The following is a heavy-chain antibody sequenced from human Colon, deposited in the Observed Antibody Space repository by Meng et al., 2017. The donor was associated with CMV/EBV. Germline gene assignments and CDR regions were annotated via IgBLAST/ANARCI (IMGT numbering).Heavy chain of an antibody. J-gene: IGHJ5*02. Sequence: GESLKISCEVSGLTFATYTMNWVRQAPGKGLEWVSSINSYSTYISYADSVKGRFTVSRDNAKNSLYLQMNSLRAEDTAVYYCVREVRRSWFDPWGQGTLVTVSS. CDR1: GLTFATYT. V-gene: IGHV3-21*01. CDR3: VREVRRSWFDP. CDR2: INSYSTYI. D-gene: IGHD4-17*01.